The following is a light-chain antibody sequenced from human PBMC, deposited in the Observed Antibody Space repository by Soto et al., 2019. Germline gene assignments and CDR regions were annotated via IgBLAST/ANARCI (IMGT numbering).Light chain of an antibody. Sequence: HLTQSPCSLSDSLGARVPITCRASQDIAIYLAWYQQKPGEAPKLLIYAASTLYGGVPSRFSGSGSGTDFALTITSLQAEDFETYYCQQLRMYPSTFGGGTTVDIK. CDR1: QDIAIY. CDR2: AAS. V-gene: IGKV1-9*01. J-gene: IGKJ4*01. CDR3: QQLRMYPST.